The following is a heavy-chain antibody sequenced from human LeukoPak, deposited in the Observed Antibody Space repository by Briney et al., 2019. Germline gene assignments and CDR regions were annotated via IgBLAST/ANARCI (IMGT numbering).Heavy chain of an antibody. D-gene: IGHD3-9*01. Sequence: GGSLRLSCGASGFIFTTYWMNWVRQAPGKGLEWVANIKQDGSETYYVDYVKGRFTISRDNDKNSVYLQMGSLRVEDTAVYYCVRGFDGTNAFDLWGQGTMVTVSS. J-gene: IGHJ3*01. V-gene: IGHV3-7*01. CDR1: GFIFTTYW. CDR3: VRGFDGTNAFDL. CDR2: IKQDGSET.